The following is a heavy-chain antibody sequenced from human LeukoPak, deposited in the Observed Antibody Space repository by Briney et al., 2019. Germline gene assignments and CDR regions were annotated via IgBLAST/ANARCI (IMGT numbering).Heavy chain of an antibody. D-gene: IGHD3-3*01. CDR2: ISYDGSNK. CDR3: ARDIDGFLEWHYYYYGMDV. V-gene: IGHV3-30-3*01. J-gene: IGHJ6*02. CDR1: GFTFSSYA. Sequence: PGGSLRLSCAASGFTFSSYAMHWVRQAPGKGLEWVAVISYDGSNKYYADSVKGRFTISRDSSKNTLYLQMNSLRAEDTAVYYCARDIDGFLEWHYYYYGMDVWGQGTTVTVSS.